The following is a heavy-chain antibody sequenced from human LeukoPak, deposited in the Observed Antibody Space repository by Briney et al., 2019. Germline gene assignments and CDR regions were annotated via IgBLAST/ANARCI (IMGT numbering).Heavy chain of an antibody. V-gene: IGHV4-39*01. Sequence: SETLSLTCTVSGGSISSSSYYWGWIRQPPGKGLGWIGSIYYSGSTYYNPSLKSRVTISVDTSKNQFSLKLSSVTAADTAVYYCARQGDSSGYYYFDYWGQGTLVTVPS. CDR1: GGSISSSSYY. CDR2: IYYSGST. D-gene: IGHD3-22*01. CDR3: ARQGDSSGYYYFDY. J-gene: IGHJ4*02.